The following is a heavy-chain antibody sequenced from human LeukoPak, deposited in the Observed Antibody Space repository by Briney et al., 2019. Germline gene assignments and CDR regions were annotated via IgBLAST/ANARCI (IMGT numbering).Heavy chain of an antibody. V-gene: IGHV4-34*01. D-gene: IGHD3-9*01. J-gene: IGHJ4*02. Sequence: SETLSLTCAVYGGSFSGYYWSWIRQPPGKGLEWIGEINHSGSTNYNPSLKSRVTISVDTSKNQFSLKLSSVTAADTAVYYCARLRYFDWLFDYWGQGTLVTVSS. CDR2: INHSGST. CDR3: ARLRYFDWLFDY. CDR1: GGSFSGYY.